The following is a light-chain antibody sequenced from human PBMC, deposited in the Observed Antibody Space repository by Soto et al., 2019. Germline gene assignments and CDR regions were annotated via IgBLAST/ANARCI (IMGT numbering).Light chain of an antibody. CDR2: GNS. V-gene: IGLV1-40*01. CDR1: SSNIGAGYD. J-gene: IGLJ3*02. Sequence: QSVLTQPPSVSGAPGQRVTISCTGSSSNIGAGYDVHWYQQLPGTAPKLLIYGNSNRPSGVPDRFSGSKSGTSASLAITGRQAEDEADYYCQSYDSSLNGGVFGGGTKVTVL. CDR3: QSYDSSLNGGV.